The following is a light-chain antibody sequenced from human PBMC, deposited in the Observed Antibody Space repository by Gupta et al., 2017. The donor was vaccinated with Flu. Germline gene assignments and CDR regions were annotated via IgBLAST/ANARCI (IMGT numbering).Light chain of an antibody. CDR1: NSDVGGYNY. V-gene: IGLV2-8*01. CDR2: EVS. J-gene: IGLJ1*01. CDR3: SSYAGSYTYV. Sequence: QSALTQPPSASGSPGQSVTISCPGTNSDVGGYNYVSWYQQHPGKAPKLLIFEVSKRPSGVPDRFSGSKSGNTASLTVSGLQADDEADYYCSSYAGSYTYVFGTGTKVTVL.